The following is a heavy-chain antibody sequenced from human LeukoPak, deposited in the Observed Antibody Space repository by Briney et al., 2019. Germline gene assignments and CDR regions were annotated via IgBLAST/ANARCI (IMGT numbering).Heavy chain of an antibody. J-gene: IGHJ4*02. V-gene: IGHV3-23*01. CDR2: ISGSGGST. D-gene: IGHD3-16*02. CDR3: AKDMSFSPHSPLDY. CDR1: GFTFSSYA. Sequence: PGRSLRLSCAASGFTFSSYAMHWVRQAPGKGLEWVSVISGSGGSTYYADSVKGRFTISRDNSKNTLYLQMNSLRAEDTAVYYCAKDMSFSPHSPLDYWGQGTLVTVSS.